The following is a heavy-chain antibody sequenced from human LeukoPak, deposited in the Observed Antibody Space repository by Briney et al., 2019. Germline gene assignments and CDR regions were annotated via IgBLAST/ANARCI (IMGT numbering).Heavy chain of an antibody. Sequence: PGGSLRLSCAASGFTFSSYAMSWVRQAPGKVLEWVSAISGSGGSTYYADSVKGRFTISRNNSRNTLYLQMNSLRAEDTAVYYCAKDLDGPHYWGQGTLVTVSS. D-gene: IGHD1-1*01. CDR1: GFTFSSYA. J-gene: IGHJ4*02. V-gene: IGHV3-23*01. CDR3: AKDLDGPHY. CDR2: ISGSGGST.